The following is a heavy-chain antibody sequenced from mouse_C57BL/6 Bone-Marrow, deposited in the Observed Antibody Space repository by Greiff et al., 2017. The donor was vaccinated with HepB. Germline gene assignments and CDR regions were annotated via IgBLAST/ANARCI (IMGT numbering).Heavy chain of an antibody. V-gene: IGHV5-17*01. CDR2: ISSGSSTI. J-gene: IGHJ2*01. CDR3: AIYDYDGYYFDY. Sequence: EVQVVESGGGLVKPGGSLKLSCAASGFTFSDYGMHWVRQAPEKGLEWVAYISSGSSTIYYADTVKGRFTISRDNAKNTLFLQMTSLRSEDTAMYYCAIYDYDGYYFDYWGQGTTLTVSS. D-gene: IGHD2-4*01. CDR1: GFTFSDYG.